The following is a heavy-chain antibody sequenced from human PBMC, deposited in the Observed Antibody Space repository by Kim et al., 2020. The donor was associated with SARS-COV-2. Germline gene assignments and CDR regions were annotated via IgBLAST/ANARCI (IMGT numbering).Heavy chain of an antibody. CDR3: ARGGGSSFIKYNWFDS. CDR1: GYTFTSYG. CDR2: ISAYNGNT. V-gene: IGHV1-18*04. J-gene: IGHJ5*01. Sequence: ASVKVSCKPSGYTFTSYGISWVRQAPGQGLEWMGWISAYNGNTNYAQKFQGRVTMTTDTSTSTAYLELRSLRSDDTAVYYCARGGGSSFIKYNWFDSWGQETLVTDSS. D-gene: IGHD6-13*01.